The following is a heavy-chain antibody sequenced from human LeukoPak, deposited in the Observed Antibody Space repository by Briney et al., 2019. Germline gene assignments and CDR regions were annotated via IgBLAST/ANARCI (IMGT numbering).Heavy chain of an antibody. CDR3: ARELVSSGWYIRYYYYGMDV. V-gene: IGHV3-48*02. D-gene: IGHD6-13*01. CDR1: GFTFSSYS. Sequence: PGGSLRLSCAASGFTFSSYSMNWVRQAPGKGLEWVSYISSSSSTIYYADSVKGRFTISRDNAKNSLYLQMNSLRDEDTAVYYCARELVSSGWYIRYYYYGMDVWGQGTTVTVSS. J-gene: IGHJ6*02. CDR2: ISSSSSTI.